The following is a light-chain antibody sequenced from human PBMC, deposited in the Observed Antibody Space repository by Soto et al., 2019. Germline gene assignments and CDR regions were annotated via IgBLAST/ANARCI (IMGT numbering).Light chain of an antibody. CDR2: DDN. CDR1: SSNIGGNS. Sequence: ALTQPPSVSAAPGQKVTISCSGSSSNIGGNSVSWYQQLPGTAPKLLIYDDNKRPSGIPDRFSGSKSGTSATLGITRLQTAFEDDYYCESWDRCRSAYVFATG. J-gene: IGLJ1*01. V-gene: IGLV1-51*01. CDR3: ESWDRCRSAYV.